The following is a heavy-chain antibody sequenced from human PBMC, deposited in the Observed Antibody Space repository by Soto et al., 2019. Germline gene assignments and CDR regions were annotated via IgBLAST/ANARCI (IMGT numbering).Heavy chain of an antibody. D-gene: IGHD3-9*01. CDR2: IIPIFGTA. CDR3: ARPYDILTGYYQPYYFDY. CDR1: GGTFSSYA. Sequence: SVKVSCKASGGTFSSYAISWVRRAPGQGLEWMGGIIPIFGTANYAQKFQGRVTITADESTSTAYMELSSLRSEDTAVYYCARPYDILTGYYQPYYFDYWGQGTLVTVSS. J-gene: IGHJ4*02. V-gene: IGHV1-69*13.